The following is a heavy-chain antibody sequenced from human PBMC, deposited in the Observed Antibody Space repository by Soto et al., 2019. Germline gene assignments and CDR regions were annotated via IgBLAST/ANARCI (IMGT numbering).Heavy chain of an antibody. D-gene: IGHD3-10*01. CDR1: GYTFTSYG. CDR2: ISGYNGNT. V-gene: IGHV1-18*04. Sequence: QVQLVQSGAEVKKPGASVKVSCKASGYTFTSYGVSWVRQAPGQGLEWTGWISGYNGNTNYAQKLQGRVTMTTDTSTSTAYMELRSLRSDDTAVYYCARAGKYYYGSGSPYYYGMDVWGQGITVTVSS. CDR3: ARAGKYYYGSGSPYYYGMDV. J-gene: IGHJ6*02.